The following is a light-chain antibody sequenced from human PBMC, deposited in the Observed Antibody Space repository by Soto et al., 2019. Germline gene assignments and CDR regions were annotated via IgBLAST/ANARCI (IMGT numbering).Light chain of an antibody. J-gene: IGKJ4*01. Sequence: EIVLTQSPGILSVSPGDRATLSCRASQSVFSNLAWYQQTPGQAPRLLIYGASSRATGIPARFSGSGSGTEFTLTISSLQSEDCAIYYCQQYHTWPITFGGGTKVDIK. CDR1: QSVFSN. V-gene: IGKV3-15*01. CDR2: GAS. CDR3: QQYHTWPIT.